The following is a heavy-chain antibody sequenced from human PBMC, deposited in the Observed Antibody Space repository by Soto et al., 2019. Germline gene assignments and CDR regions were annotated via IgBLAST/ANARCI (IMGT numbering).Heavy chain of an antibody. J-gene: IGHJ4*02. CDR2: TYYRSKWYN. D-gene: IGHD5-12*01. Sequence: SQTLSLTCAISGDSVSSNSAAWNWIRQSPSRGLEWLGRTYYRSKWYNDYAVSVKSRITINPDTSKNQFSLQLNSVTPEDTAVYYCVYSDYDDLPRGYFYYSSRRTLVTVSS. V-gene: IGHV6-1*01. CDR1: GDSVSSNSAA. CDR3: VYSDYDDLPRGYFYY.